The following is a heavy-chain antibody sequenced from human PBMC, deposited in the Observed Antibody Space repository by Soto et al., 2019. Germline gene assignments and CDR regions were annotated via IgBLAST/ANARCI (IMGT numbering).Heavy chain of an antibody. CDR1: GDSVSSSNYY. Sequence: PSETLSLTCTVSGDSVSSSNYYWSWIRQPPGKGLEWIGYIYYSGSTNYNPSLKSRVTISVDTSKNQFSLKLSSVTAADTAVYYCARGPHYNYYGMDVWGQGTTVTVSS. CDR2: IYYSGST. CDR3: ARGPHYNYYGMDV. J-gene: IGHJ6*02. V-gene: IGHV4-61*01.